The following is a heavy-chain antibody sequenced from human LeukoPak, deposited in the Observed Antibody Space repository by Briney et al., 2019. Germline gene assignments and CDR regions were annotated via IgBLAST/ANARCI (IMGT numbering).Heavy chain of an antibody. CDR2: ISSSSDLM. J-gene: IGHJ4*02. D-gene: IGHD6-19*01. Sequence: GGSLRLSCEASGFSLSISGMNWVRQAPGKGLEWVSYISSSSDLMSYVDSVKGRFTVSRDNAKDSLFLQMNSLRDEDTAVYYCAKPREQWQGYFDYWGQGALVTVSS. V-gene: IGHV3-48*02. CDR1: GFSLSISG. CDR3: AKPREQWQGYFDY.